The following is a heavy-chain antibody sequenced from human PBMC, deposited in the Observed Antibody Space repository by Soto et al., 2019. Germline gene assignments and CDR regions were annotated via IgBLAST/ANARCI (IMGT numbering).Heavy chain of an antibody. V-gene: IGHV3-9*01. D-gene: IGHD3-9*01. CDR3: AKDQGIDWAFDAFDI. Sequence: GGSLRLSCAASGFTFDDYAMHWVRQAPGKGLEWVSGISWNSGSIGYADSVKGRFTISRDNAKNSLYLQMNSLRAEDTALYYCAKDQGIDWAFDAFDIWGQGTMVTVSS. CDR1: GFTFDDYA. CDR2: ISWNSGSI. J-gene: IGHJ3*02.